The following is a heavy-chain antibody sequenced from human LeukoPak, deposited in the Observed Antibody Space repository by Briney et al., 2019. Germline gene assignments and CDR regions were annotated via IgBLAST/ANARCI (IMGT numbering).Heavy chain of an antibody. V-gene: IGHV4-59*01. CDR3: ARLVVTATSDAFDI. CDR2: IYYSGST. CDR1: GGSISSYY. Sequence: TASETLSLTCTVSGGSISSYYWSWIRQPPGKGLEWIGYIYYSGSTIYNPSLKSRVTISVDTSKNQFSLKLSSVTAADTAVYYCARLVVTATSDAFDIWGQGTMVTVSS. D-gene: IGHD2-21*02. J-gene: IGHJ3*02.